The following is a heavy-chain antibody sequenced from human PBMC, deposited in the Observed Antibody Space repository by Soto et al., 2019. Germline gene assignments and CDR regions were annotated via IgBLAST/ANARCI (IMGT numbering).Heavy chain of an antibody. Sequence: PVGSLRLSCAAAVFSFSNQALSCVRHAPGKGLEWVSTISANSGSTYYAASVKGRFNISRDNSKNTLDLQMNSLRAEDTAVYYCGPQILWHGEIPNFVSWGQGTLVTVSS. CDR2: ISANSGST. V-gene: IGHV3-23*01. D-gene: IGHD3-10*01. J-gene: IGHJ5*02. CDR1: VFSFSNQA. CDR3: GPQILWHGEIPNFVS.